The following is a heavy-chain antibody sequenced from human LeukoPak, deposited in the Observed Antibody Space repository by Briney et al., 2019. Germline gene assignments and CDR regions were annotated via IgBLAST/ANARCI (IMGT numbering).Heavy chain of an antibody. CDR1: GYTFASYA. CDR3: ARDPLLTPYYYDSSGYYYSGGDFDY. CDR2: INTNAGNP. V-gene: IGHV7-4-1*02. Sequence: ASVKVSCKASGYTFASYAMNWVRQAPGQGLEWMGWINTNAGNPTYAQGFTGRFVFSLDTSVSTAYLQISSLKAEDTAVYYCARDPLLTPYYYDSSGYYYSGGDFDYWGQGTLVTVSS. D-gene: IGHD3-22*01. J-gene: IGHJ4*02.